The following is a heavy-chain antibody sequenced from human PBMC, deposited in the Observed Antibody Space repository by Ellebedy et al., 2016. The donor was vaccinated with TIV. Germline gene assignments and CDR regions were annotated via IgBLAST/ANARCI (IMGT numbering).Heavy chain of an antibody. CDR3: ARPVVPAAPYYFDY. CDR2: IYPGDSDT. CDR1: GYSFTSYW. Sequence: PGGSLRLSCKGSGYSFTSYWIGWVRQMPGKGLEWMGIIYPGDSDTRYSPSFQGQVTISADKSISTAYLQWSSLKASDTAMYYCARPVVPAAPYYFDYWGQGTLVTVSS. D-gene: IGHD2-2*01. V-gene: IGHV5-51*01. J-gene: IGHJ4*02.